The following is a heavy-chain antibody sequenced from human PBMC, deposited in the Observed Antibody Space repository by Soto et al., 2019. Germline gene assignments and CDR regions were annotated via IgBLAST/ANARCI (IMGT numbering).Heavy chain of an antibody. CDR2: IYYSGST. J-gene: IGHJ6*02. CDR1: GGSISSSSYY. Sequence: SETLSLTCTVSGGSISSSSYYWGWIRQPPGKGLEWIGSIYYSGSTYYNPSLKSQITISVDTCKNQFSLKLSSVTAADTAVYYCARPYYDFWSGRQEKDYYYYYGMDVWGQGTTVTVSS. CDR3: ARPYYDFWSGRQEKDYYYYYGMDV. D-gene: IGHD3-3*01. V-gene: IGHV4-39*01.